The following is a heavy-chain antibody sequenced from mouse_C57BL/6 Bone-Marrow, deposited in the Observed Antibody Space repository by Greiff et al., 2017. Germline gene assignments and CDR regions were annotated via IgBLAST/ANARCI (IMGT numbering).Heavy chain of an antibody. D-gene: IGHD2-1*01. CDR3: ARKVYYGNEDFDY. V-gene: IGHV1-80*01. CDR2: IYPGDGDT. CDR1: GYAFSSYW. J-gene: IGHJ2*01. Sequence: QVQLKESGAELVKPGASVKISCKASGYAFSSYWMNWVKQRPGKGLEWIGQIYPGDGDTNYNGKFKGKATLTADKSSSTAYMQLSSLTSEDSAVYFCARKVYYGNEDFDYWGQGTTLTVSS.